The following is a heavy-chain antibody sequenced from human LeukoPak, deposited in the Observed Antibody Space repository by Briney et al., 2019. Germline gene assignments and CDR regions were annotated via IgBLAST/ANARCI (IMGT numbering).Heavy chain of an antibody. CDR1: GGSISSSSYY. CDR3: AREYPTFVVVTLGAFDI. Sequence: PSETLSLTCTVSGGSISSSSYYWGWIRQPPGKGLEWIGSIYYSGSTYYNPSLKSRVTISVDTSKNQFSLKLSSVTAADTAVYYCAREYPTFVVVTLGAFDIWGQGTMVTGSS. V-gene: IGHV4-39*07. CDR2: IYYSGST. J-gene: IGHJ3*02. D-gene: IGHD2-21*02.